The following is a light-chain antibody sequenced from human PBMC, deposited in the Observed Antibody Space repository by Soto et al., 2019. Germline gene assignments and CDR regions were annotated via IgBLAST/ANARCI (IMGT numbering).Light chain of an antibody. CDR3: HQYGSLPWT. CDR1: QSVSSNS. V-gene: IGKV3-20*01. J-gene: IGKJ1*01. CDR2: GAT. Sequence: EIVLTKSPGTLPLSPREGATLSCRAIQSVSSNSLAWYQHKPGQAPMHLLYGATNRATGTPDRFSGSGSGTEFTLTIIGLEPEAFAIYYCHQYGSLPWTFGQGTKVDIK.